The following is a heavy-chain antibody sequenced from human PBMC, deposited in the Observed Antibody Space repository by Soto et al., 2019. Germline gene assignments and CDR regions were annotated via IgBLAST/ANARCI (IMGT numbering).Heavy chain of an antibody. CDR2: VIPIFGTA. CDR1: GGTFSSYA. D-gene: IGHD2-15*01. Sequence: SVKVSCKASGGTFSSYAISWVRQAPGQGLEWMGGVIPIFGTANYAQKFQGRVTITADESTSTAYMELSSLRSEDTAVYYCGRGVAAAAYSCYYGKDVWGRGTTVTACS. J-gene: IGHJ6*02. CDR3: GRGVAAAAYSCYYGKDV. V-gene: IGHV1-69*13.